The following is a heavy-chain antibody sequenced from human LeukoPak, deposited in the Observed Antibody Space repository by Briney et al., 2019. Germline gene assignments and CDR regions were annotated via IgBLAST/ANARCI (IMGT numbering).Heavy chain of an antibody. CDR1: GYTFTSFG. Sequence: ASEKVSCKASGYTFTSFGISWVRQAPGQGLEWMGWISAYNGNINYVQKIQGRVTMTTDTFTSTAYMEVRSRRSDDTAVYYWVRDLGIDTTMIFFDYWGQGSVVTVSS. D-gene: IGHD5-18*01. CDR2: ISAYNGNI. V-gene: IGHV1-18*01. J-gene: IGHJ4*02. CDR3: VRDLGIDTTMIFFDY.